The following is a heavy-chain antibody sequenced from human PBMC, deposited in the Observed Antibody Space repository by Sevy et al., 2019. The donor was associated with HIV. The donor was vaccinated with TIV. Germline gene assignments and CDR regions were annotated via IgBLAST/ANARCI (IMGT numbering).Heavy chain of an antibody. CDR2: ISRSSSYI. J-gene: IGHJ4*02. CDR3: ARWDADRLWYFDY. Sequence: GGSLRLSCAASGFTFSSYSMNWVRQAPGKGLEWVSSISRSSSYIYHADSVKGRFTISRDNAKNSLHLQMHSRRAEDTAVYYCARWDADRLWYFDYWGQGILVTVSS. CDR1: GFTFSSYS. D-gene: IGHD1-26*01. V-gene: IGHV3-21*01.